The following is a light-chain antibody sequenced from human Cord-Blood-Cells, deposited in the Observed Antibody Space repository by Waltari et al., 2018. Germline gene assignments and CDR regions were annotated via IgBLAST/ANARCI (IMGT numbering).Light chain of an antibody. CDR1: AVPKQS. CDR3: QSADSSGTYYV. V-gene: IGLV3-25*02. CDR2: KDS. Sequence: SYELTQPPSVSVSQGQTPRITCDGDAVPKQSAYWYQQKPGQTPLLVIYKDSERPSGIPERFSGSSSGTTVTLTISGGQAEDEADYYCQSADSSGTYYVFGTGTKVTVL. J-gene: IGLJ1*01.